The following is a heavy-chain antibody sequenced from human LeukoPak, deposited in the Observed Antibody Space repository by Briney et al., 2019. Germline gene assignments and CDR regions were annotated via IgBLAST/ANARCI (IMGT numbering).Heavy chain of an antibody. J-gene: IGHJ6*02. CDR2: ISSSSSTI. CDR1: GLPFSSNS. Sequence: GGSLRLSCAAFGLPFSSNSMNWVRQAPGKGLEWVSYISSSSSTIYYADSVKGRFTISRDNAENSLYLQMNSLRDEDTAVYYCTSSSYGSGRYGIDVCGQGTTVTVSS. CDR3: TSSSYGSGRYGIDV. D-gene: IGHD3-10*01. V-gene: IGHV3-48*02.